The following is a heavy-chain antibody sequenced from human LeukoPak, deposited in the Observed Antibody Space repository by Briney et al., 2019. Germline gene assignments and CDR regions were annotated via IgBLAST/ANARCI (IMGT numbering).Heavy chain of an antibody. CDR3: AKPSASYDILTGYLVPTFDY. Sequence: GGSLRLSCAASGFTFSSYSMNWVRQAPGKGLEWVSSISSSSSYIYYADSVKGRFTISRDNSKNTLYLQMNSLRAEDTAVYYCAKPSASYDILTGYLVPTFDYWGQGTLVTVSS. V-gene: IGHV3-21*04. CDR2: ISSSSSYI. J-gene: IGHJ4*02. CDR1: GFTFSSYS. D-gene: IGHD3-9*01.